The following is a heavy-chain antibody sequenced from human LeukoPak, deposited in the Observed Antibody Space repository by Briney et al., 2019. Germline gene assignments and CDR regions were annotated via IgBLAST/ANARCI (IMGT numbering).Heavy chain of an antibody. Sequence: SQTMSLTCTVSGGSISSGGYYWSWFRQPPGKGLEWIGYIYHSGSTYYNPSLKSRVTISVDRSKNQFSLKLSSVTAADTAVYYCARGDIVVVPAAILNWFDPWGQGTLVTVSS. D-gene: IGHD2-2*01. CDR3: ARGDIVVVPAAILNWFDP. CDR2: IYHSGST. CDR1: GGSISSGGYY. J-gene: IGHJ5*02. V-gene: IGHV4-30-2*01.